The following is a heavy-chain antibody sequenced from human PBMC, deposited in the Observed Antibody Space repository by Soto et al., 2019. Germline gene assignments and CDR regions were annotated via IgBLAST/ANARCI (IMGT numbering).Heavy chain of an antibody. D-gene: IGHD2-15*01. Sequence: GASVKVSCKASGGTFSSYAIGWVRQAPGQGLEWMGGIIPIFGTANYTQKFQGRVTITADESTSTAYMELNSLRAEDTAVYYCARDRGYDAHDYYYNAMDVWGQGTTVTVSS. V-gene: IGHV1-69*13. CDR3: ARDRGYDAHDYYYNAMDV. CDR2: IIPIFGTA. CDR1: GGTFSSYA. J-gene: IGHJ6*02.